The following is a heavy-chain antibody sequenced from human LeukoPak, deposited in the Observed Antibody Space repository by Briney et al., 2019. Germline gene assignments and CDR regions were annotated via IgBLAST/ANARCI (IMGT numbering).Heavy chain of an antibody. Sequence: PSQTLSLTCTVSGGSISSGGHYWSWIRQPAGKGLEYLGRISSTGSTNYNPSLRSRVTISVDTSKNQFSLKLSSVTAADTAVYYCARDREYSYGYFDYWGQGTLVTVSS. CDR1: GGSISSGGHY. J-gene: IGHJ4*02. CDR3: ARDREYSYGYFDY. D-gene: IGHD5-18*01. CDR2: ISSTGST. V-gene: IGHV4-61*02.